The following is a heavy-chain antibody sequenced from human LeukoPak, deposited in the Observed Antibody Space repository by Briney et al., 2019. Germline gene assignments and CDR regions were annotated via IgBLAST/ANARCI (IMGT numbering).Heavy chain of an antibody. CDR3: VTRAAAGTDLYYFDN. Sequence: GTSLRLSCAASGFSFTSYNMNWVRQAPGKGLEWVSSISGGSTYIDYADPVKGRFTISRDNAKNSLYLEMSSLRAEDTAVYYCVTRAAAGTDLYYFDNWGQGTLVTVSS. J-gene: IGHJ4*01. D-gene: IGHD6-13*01. CDR1: GFSFTSYN. CDR2: ISGGSTYI. V-gene: IGHV3-21*01.